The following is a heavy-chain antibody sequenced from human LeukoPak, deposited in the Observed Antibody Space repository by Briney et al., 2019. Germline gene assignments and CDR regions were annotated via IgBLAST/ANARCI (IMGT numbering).Heavy chain of an antibody. CDR2: IYYSGST. CDR1: GGSISSGDYY. D-gene: IGHD3-22*01. J-gene: IGHJ4*02. V-gene: IGHV4-30-4*01. CDR3: ATAVNYYDSSGYSYYFDY. Sequence: PSETLSLTRTVSGGSISSGDYYESWIRQPPGKGLEWIGYIYYSGSTYYNPSLKSRVTISVDTSKNQFSLKLSSVTAADTAVYYCATAVNYYDSSGYSYYFDYWGQGTLVTVSS.